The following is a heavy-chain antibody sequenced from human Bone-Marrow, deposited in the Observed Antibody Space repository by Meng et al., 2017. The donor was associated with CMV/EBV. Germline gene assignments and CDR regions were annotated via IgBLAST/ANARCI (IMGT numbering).Heavy chain of an antibody. CDR3: ARGVGDYDFWSGYRNWFDP. CDR1: GYSISSGYY. J-gene: IGHJ5*02. CDR2: IYHSGST. D-gene: IGHD3-3*01. Sequence: SETLSLTCTVSGYSISSGYYWGWIRQPPGKGLEWIGSIYHSGSTYYNPSLKSRVTISVDTSKNQFSLKLSSVTAADTAVYYCARGVGDYDFWSGYRNWFDPWGQGTLVTVSS. V-gene: IGHV4-38-2*02.